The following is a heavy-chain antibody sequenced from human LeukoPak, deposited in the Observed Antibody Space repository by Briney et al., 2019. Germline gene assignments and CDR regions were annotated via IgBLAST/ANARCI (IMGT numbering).Heavy chain of an antibody. J-gene: IGHJ4*02. CDR3: ARRSGSYPWIDY. V-gene: IGHV4-34*01. Sequence: SETLSLTCAVYGGSFSGYYWSWIRQPPGKGLEWIGEINHSGSTNYNPSLKSRVTISVDTSKNQFSLKLSSVTAADTAVYYCARRSGSYPWIDYWGQGILVTVSS. CDR1: GGSFSGYY. CDR2: INHSGST. D-gene: IGHD1-26*01.